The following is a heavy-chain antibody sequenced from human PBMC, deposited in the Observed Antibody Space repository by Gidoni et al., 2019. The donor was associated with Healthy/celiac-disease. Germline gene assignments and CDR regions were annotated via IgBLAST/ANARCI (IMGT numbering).Heavy chain of an antibody. J-gene: IGHJ4*02. CDR2: IIPIFGTA. V-gene: IGHV1-69*01. CDR1: VGTFSSYA. Sequence: QVQLVQSGAEVKKPGSSVKVSCKASVGTFSSYAISWVRQAPGQGLEWMGGIIPIFGTANYAQKFQGRVTITADESTSTAYMELSSLRSEDTAVYYCARLKNDYGDYGLFDYWGQGTLVTVSS. D-gene: IGHD4-17*01. CDR3: ARLKNDYGDYGLFDY.